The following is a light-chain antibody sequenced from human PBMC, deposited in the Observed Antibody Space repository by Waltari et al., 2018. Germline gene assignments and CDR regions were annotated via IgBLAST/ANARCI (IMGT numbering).Light chain of an antibody. CDR3: QQYGSSLLT. CDR2: GAS. CDR1: QSVRSSY. Sequence: EIVLTQSPGTLSLSPGARATLSCRASQSVRSSYLAWYQQKPGQAPRLVMYGASSRATGIPDRFSGSGSGTDFTLTIRRLEPEDFAVYYCQQYGSSLLTFGGGTKVEIK. J-gene: IGKJ4*01. V-gene: IGKV3-20*01.